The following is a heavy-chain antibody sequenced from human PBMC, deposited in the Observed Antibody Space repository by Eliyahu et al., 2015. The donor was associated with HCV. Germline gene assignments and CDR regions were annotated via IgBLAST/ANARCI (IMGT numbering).Heavy chain of an antibody. J-gene: IGHJ3*02. D-gene: IGHD6-19*01. Sequence: QVQLVQSGAEVKKPGASVKVSCKASGYTFTSYGISWVRQAPGQGLEWMGWISAYNGNTNYAQKLQGRVTMTTDTSTSTAYMELRSLRSDDTAVYYCARDQYHSSGWYEHADAFDIWGQGTMVTVSS. V-gene: IGHV1-18*01. CDR1: GYTFTSYG. CDR2: ISAYNGNT. CDR3: ARDQYHSSGWYEHADAFDI.